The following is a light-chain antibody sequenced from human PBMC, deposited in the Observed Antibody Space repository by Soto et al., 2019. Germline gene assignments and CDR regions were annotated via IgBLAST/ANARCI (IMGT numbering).Light chain of an antibody. CDR2: GVS. CDR1: QSLSSNG. CDR3: QQYVSAPIT. V-gene: IGKV3-20*01. Sequence: EIVLTQSPGTLSLSPGERAALSCGASQSLSSNGLAWYQQKPGQAPRLLIYGVSSRATGVPVSFSGSGSGTDFTLTISRLEPEDFAVYYCQQYVSAPITFGQGTRLEIK. J-gene: IGKJ5*01.